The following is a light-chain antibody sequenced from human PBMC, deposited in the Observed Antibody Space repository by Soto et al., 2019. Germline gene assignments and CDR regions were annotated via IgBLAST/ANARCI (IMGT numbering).Light chain of an antibody. J-gene: IGLJ1*01. Sequence: QSVLTQPASVSGSPGQSITISCTGTSSEVVRYNYVSWYQQHPGKAPKLMIYDVSYRPSGVSNRFSGSKSGNTTSLTISGLQAEDEADYYCNSYPSSSTLVFGSGTKVTVL. V-gene: IGLV2-14*01. CDR2: DVS. CDR1: SSEVVRYNY. CDR3: NSYPSSSTLV.